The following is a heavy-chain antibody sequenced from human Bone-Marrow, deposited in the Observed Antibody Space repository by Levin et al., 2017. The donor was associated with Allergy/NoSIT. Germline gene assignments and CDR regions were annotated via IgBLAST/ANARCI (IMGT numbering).Heavy chain of an antibody. D-gene: IGHD4-17*01. Sequence: SETLSLTCAVYGGSFSGYYWSWIRQPPGKGLEWIGEINHSGSTNYNPSLKSRVTISVDTSKNQFSLKLSSVTAADTAVYYCARGLDYGDYEGKDYFDYWGQGTLVTVSS. V-gene: IGHV4-34*01. CDR1: GGSFSGYY. CDR3: ARGLDYGDYEGKDYFDY. J-gene: IGHJ4*02. CDR2: INHSGST.